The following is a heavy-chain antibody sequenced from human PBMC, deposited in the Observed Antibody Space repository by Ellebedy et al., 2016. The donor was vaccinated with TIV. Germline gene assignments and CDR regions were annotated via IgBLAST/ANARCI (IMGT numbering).Heavy chain of an antibody. V-gene: IGHV4-59*08. Sequence: MPSETLSLTCTVSGGSISSYYWSWIRQPPGKGLEWIGYIYYSGSTNYNPSLKSRVTISVDTSKNQFSLKLSSVTAADTAVYYCARLPLHEGTAMVNYYGMDVWGQGTTVTVSS. CDR2: IYYSGST. J-gene: IGHJ6*02. D-gene: IGHD5-18*01. CDR1: GGSISSYY. CDR3: ARLPLHEGTAMVNYYGMDV.